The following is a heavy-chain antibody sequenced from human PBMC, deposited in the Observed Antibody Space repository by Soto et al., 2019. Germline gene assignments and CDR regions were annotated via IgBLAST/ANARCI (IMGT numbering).Heavy chain of an antibody. V-gene: IGHV4-34*01. CDR2: INHSGST. D-gene: IGHD2-2*01. CDR3: ARSGPLYCSSTSCYLRQLYYMDV. J-gene: IGHJ6*03. Sequence: SETLCHRCAVYGGSFSGYDWSWIRQPPGKGLEWIGEINHSGSTNYNPSLKSRVTISVDTSKNQFSLKLSSVTAADTAVYYCARSGPLYCSSTSCYLRQLYYMDVWGKGTTVTVSS. CDR1: GGSFSGYD.